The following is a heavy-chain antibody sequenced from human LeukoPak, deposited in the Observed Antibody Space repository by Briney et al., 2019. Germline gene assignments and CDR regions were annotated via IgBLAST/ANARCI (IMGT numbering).Heavy chain of an antibody. J-gene: IGHJ3*02. V-gene: IGHV1-18*01. CDR3: ARGPLAVAGPLAFDI. Sequence: ASVKVSCKASGYTFTSYGISWVRQAPGQGLEWMGWISAYNGNTNYAQKLQSRVTMTTDTSTSTAYMEPRSLRSDDTAVYYCARGPLAVAGPLAFDIWGQGTMVTVSS. CDR2: ISAYNGNT. CDR1: GYTFTSYG. D-gene: IGHD6-19*01.